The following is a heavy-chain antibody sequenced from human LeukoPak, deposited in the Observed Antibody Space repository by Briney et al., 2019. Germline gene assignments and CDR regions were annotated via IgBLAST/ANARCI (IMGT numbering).Heavy chain of an antibody. CDR2: IYYSGST. D-gene: IGHD3-9*01. CDR1: GGSISSYY. V-gene: IGHV4-59*08. J-gene: IGHJ3*02. Sequence: PSETLSLTCPVSGGSISSYYWSWIRQPPGKGLEWIGYIYYSGSTNYNPSLKSRVTISVDMSKNQFSLKLSSVTVADTAVYYCARHLTYDILTPGAFDIWGQGTMVTVSS. CDR3: ARHLTYDILTPGAFDI.